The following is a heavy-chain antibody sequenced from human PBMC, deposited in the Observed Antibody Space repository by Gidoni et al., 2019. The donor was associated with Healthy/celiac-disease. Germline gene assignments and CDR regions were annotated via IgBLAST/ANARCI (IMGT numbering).Heavy chain of an antibody. Sequence: QLQLQESGPGLVKPSETLSLTCTVSGRSISSSSYYWGWIRQPPGKGLEWIGSLYYSGSTYYNPSLKSRVTISVDTSKNHFSLKRSSVTAADTAVYYCARLEGCSGGSCYRLYYGMDVWGQGTTVTVSS. D-gene: IGHD2-15*01. CDR1: GRSISSSSYY. V-gene: IGHV4-39*01. CDR2: LYYSGST. J-gene: IGHJ6*02. CDR3: ARLEGCSGGSCYRLYYGMDV.